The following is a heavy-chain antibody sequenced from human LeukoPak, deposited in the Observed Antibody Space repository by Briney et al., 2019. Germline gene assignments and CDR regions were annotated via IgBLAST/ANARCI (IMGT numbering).Heavy chain of an antibody. CDR1: GFTFSSYA. D-gene: IGHD6-19*01. Sequence: GGSLRLSCAASGFTFSSYAMSWVRQAPGKGLEWVSVISDGGDSTYYADSVKGRFTISRDNSRNTLYLQMNSLRAEDTAIYYCARVHSSGWYYFDYWGQGTLVTVSS. V-gene: IGHV3-23*01. CDR3: ARVHSSGWYYFDY. J-gene: IGHJ4*02. CDR2: ISDGGDST.